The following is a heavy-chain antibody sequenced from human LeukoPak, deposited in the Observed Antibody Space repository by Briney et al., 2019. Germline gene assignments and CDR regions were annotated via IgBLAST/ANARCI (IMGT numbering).Heavy chain of an antibody. J-gene: IGHJ3*01. CDR3: AHIMITFGGVLRDDAFDV. CDR2: IYWDNDK. Sequence: SGPTLVNPTQTLTLTCSFSGFSLITSGVGVGWIRQSPGKALEWVAIIYWDNDKRYSPYLNNRLSITKDTSNNQVVLTMTNVDPVDTGTYFCAHIMITFGGVLRDDAFDVWGPGTVVTASP. CDR1: GFSLITSGVG. V-gene: IGHV2-5*02. D-gene: IGHD3-16*01.